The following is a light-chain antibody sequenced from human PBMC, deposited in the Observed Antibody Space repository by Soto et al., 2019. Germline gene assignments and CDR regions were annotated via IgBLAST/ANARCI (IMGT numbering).Light chain of an antibody. CDR1: QDISNY. Sequence: DIQMTQSPSSLSASVGDRVTITCQASQDISNYLNWYQQKPGKAPKLLIYAASNLETGVPSRFSGSGSGTYFTFTISSLQPEEIATYDCQQYDNLPTFGPGTKVDIK. V-gene: IGKV1-33*01. J-gene: IGKJ3*01. CDR2: AAS. CDR3: QQYDNLPT.